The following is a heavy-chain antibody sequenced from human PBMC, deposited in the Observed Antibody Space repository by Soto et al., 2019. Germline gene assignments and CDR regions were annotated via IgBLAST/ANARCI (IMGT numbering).Heavy chain of an antibody. CDR3: AREGSCGWNGLNWFDP. V-gene: IGHV3-48*01. J-gene: IGHJ5*02. D-gene: IGHD6-19*01. Sequence: EVQLVESGGGLVQPGGSLRLSCAASGFTFSSYSMNWVRQAPGKGLEWVSYISSSSSTIYYADSVKGRFTISRDNAKNSLYLQMNSLRAEDTAVYYCAREGSCGWNGLNWFDPWGQGTLVTVSS. CDR2: ISSSSSTI. CDR1: GFTFSSYS.